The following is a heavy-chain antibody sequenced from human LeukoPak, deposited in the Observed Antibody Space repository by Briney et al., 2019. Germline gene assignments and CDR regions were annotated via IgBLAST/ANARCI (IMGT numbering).Heavy chain of an antibody. CDR1: GYTLTELS. CDR2: FDPEDGET. J-gene: IGHJ5*02. CDR3: ATHLYSSSSNWFDP. V-gene: IGHV1-24*01. Sequence: ASVKVSCKVSGYTLTELSMHWVRQAPGKGLEWMGGFDPEDGETIYAQKFQGRVTMTEDTSTDTAYMELSSLGSEDTAVYYCATHLYSSSSNWFDPWGQGTLVTVSS. D-gene: IGHD6-13*01.